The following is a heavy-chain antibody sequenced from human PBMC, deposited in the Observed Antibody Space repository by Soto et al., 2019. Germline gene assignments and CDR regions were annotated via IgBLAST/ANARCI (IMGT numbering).Heavy chain of an antibody. J-gene: IGHJ4*02. Sequence: EVQLLESGGGLVQPGGSLRLSCAASGFTFSSYAMSWVRQAPGKGLEWVSAISGSGGSTYYADSVKGRFTISRDNSKNPLYLQINSLRAEDTAGYYCAKDWGYYDSSGYSHSDYWGQGTLVTVSS. D-gene: IGHD3-22*01. CDR2: ISGSGGST. CDR3: AKDWGYYDSSGYSHSDY. V-gene: IGHV3-23*01. CDR1: GFTFSSYA.